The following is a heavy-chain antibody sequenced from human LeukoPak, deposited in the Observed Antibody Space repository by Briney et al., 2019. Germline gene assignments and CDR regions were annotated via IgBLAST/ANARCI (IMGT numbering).Heavy chain of an antibody. Sequence: TGGSLRLSCAASGFTFSSSEMNWVRQAPGKGLEWVSYISSGGGSIYYGDSMKGRFTISRDNAKNSLYLQMNSLRAEDTAVYCCARVGRGATPGYWGQGTLVTVSS. CDR3: ARVGRGATPGY. CDR2: ISSGGGSI. CDR1: GFTFSSSE. J-gene: IGHJ4*02. V-gene: IGHV3-48*03. D-gene: IGHD1-26*01.